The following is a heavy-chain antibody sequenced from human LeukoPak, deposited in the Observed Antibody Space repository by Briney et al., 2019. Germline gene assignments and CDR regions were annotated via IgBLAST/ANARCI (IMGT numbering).Heavy chain of an antibody. Sequence: GGSLRLSCAASGFTVSTSYVSWVRQAPGKGLEWVSVTYSSGTTYYADSLKGRFTISRDSSKNTLYLQINNLRVDDTAVYYCARVSPFDYWGHGTLVTVSS. V-gene: IGHV3-66*01. CDR2: TYSSGTT. J-gene: IGHJ4*01. CDR1: GFTVSTSY. CDR3: ARVSPFDY.